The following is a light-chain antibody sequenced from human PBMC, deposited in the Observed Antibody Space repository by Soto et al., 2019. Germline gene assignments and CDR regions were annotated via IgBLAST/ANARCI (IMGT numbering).Light chain of an antibody. J-gene: IGLJ2*01. CDR3: SSYAGGNNLL. CDR1: SSDIGGYNY. CDR2: EVN. Sequence: QSALTQPPSASGSLGQSVTISCSGASSDIGGYNYVAWYQQHPGKAPKLIIYEVNKRPSGVPDRFSGSKSGNTASLTVSGLQAEDEADYSCSSYAGGNNLLFGGGTKLTGL. V-gene: IGLV2-8*01.